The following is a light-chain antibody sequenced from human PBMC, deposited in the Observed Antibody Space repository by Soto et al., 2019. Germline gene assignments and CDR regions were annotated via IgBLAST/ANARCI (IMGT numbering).Light chain of an antibody. J-gene: IGKJ2*01. Sequence: EIVLTQSPATLSLSPGERATLSCRASQSVSSYLAWYQQKPGQAPRLLIYDASNRATGIPARFRGSGSGTDFTLTLSRLEPEDFAVYYCQQRSNWPRTFGQGTKLEIK. V-gene: IGKV3-11*01. CDR1: QSVSSY. CDR2: DAS. CDR3: QQRSNWPRT.